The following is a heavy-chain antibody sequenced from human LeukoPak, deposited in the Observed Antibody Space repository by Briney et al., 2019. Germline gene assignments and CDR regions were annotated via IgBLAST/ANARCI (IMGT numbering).Heavy chain of an antibody. CDR2: ISSSSSTI. CDR3: AREGRLYSSSWYYFDY. Sequence: PGGSLRLSCAASGFTFSSYSMNWVRQAPGKGLEWVSYISSSSSTIYYADSVKGRFTISRDNAKNSLYLQMNSLRAEDTAVYYCAREGRLYSSSWYYFDYWGQGTLVTVSS. V-gene: IGHV3-48*01. CDR1: GFTFSSYS. D-gene: IGHD6-13*01. J-gene: IGHJ4*02.